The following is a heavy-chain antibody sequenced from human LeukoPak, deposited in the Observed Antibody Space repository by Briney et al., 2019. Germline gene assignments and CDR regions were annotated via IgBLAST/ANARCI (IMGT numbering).Heavy chain of an antibody. CDR1: GFTFSSYW. V-gene: IGHV3-33*08. CDR2: IWYDGSNK. Sequence: GGSLRLSCEASGFTFSSYWMSWVRQAPGKGLEWVAVIWYDGSNKYYTDSVKGRFTISRDNSKNTLYLQMNSLRAEDTAVYYCAREGPDYGMDVWGQGTTVTVSS. D-gene: IGHD1-14*01. J-gene: IGHJ6*02. CDR3: AREGPDYGMDV.